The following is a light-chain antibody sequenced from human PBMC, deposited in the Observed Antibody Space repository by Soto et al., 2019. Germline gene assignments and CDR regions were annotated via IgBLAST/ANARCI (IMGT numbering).Light chain of an antibody. CDR2: GAS. Sequence: EIVLTQSPGTLSLSPGERATLSCRASQSFSSRYLAWYQQKPGQAPRLLIHGASSRATGIPDRFSGSGSGAVFTRTISRLEPEDFAVYYCQQYGGTPPYTFGQGTKLEIK. CDR1: QSFSSRY. J-gene: IGKJ2*01. V-gene: IGKV3-20*01. CDR3: QQYGGTPPYT.